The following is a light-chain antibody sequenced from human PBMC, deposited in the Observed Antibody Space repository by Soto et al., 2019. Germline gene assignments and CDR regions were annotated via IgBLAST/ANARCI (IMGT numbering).Light chain of an antibody. CDR1: QSVTTF. J-gene: IGKJ4*01. CDR2: DVS. Sequence: PGERATLSCRASQSVTTFLAWYQQKPGQAPRLLIYDVSNMATGIPARFSGSGSGTDFTLTISSLEPEDFAVYYCQQRINWPLTFGGGTKVEIK. CDR3: QQRINWPLT. V-gene: IGKV3-11*01.